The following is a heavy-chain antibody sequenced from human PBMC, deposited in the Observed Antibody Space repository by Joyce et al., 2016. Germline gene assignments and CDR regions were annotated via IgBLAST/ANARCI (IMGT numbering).Heavy chain of an antibody. Sequence: QVQLVQSGAEVKKPGSSVKVSCKASGGSFNRYTINWVRQAPGQGLEWMGGSIPLAGTSNYEQKFQDRVTITADGLTSTVYMELFSLRSDDTAVYCCARGGGAPGTAARLDYWGQGTLVIVSS. V-gene: IGHV1-69*01. CDR1: GGSFNRYT. D-gene: IGHD1-7*01. J-gene: IGHJ4*02. CDR3: ARGGGAPGTAARLDY. CDR2: SIPLAGTS.